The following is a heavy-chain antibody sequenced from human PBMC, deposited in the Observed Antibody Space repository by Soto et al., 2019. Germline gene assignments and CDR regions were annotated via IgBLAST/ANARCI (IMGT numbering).Heavy chain of an antibody. CDR3: ASYIAVSGAEYFQH. Sequence: QVQLQESGPGLVKTSGTLSLTCALSGGSISSNNWWSWVRQAPGKGLEWIGEISHSGSTNYTPSLRSRVTISVDKSKNQFSLKLSSVTAADTAMYYCASYIAVSGAEYFQHWGQGTLVIVSS. CDR1: GGSISSNNW. CDR2: ISHSGST. V-gene: IGHV4-4*02. D-gene: IGHD6-19*01. J-gene: IGHJ1*01.